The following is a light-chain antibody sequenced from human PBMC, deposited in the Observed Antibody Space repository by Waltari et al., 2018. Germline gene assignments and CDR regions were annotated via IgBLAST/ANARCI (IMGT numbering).Light chain of an antibody. CDR3: QHYGSSPPVT. J-gene: IGKJ2*01. Sequence: RVTLSCRASQSISSSYLAWYQQKPGQAPRLLIHGASSRATGIPDRFSGGGSGTRFTLAISRLEPEDFAVYYCQHYGSSPPVTFGQGTKVEI. CDR1: QSISSSY. CDR2: GAS. V-gene: IGKV3-20*01.